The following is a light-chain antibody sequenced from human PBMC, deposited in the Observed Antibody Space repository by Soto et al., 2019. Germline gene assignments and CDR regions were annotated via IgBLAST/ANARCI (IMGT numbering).Light chain of an antibody. J-gene: IGKJ1*01. V-gene: IGKV3-20*01. CDR2: DAS. CDR1: QSVSSNF. CDR3: QQLGSSPRT. Sequence: EIVLTQSPGTLSLSPGERATLSCRASQSVSSNFLAWYQQKPGQAPRLLIYDASNRATGIPDRFSGSGSGTDFTLTISRLEPEDFAVYYCQQLGSSPRTFGQGTKVAIK.